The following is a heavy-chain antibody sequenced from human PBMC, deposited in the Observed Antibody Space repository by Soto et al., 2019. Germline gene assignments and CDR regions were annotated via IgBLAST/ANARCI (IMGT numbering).Heavy chain of an antibody. CDR2: INHSGST. CDR1: GGSFSGYY. CDR3: ARGPLGELEIPVLYYGMEV. D-gene: IGHD1-7*01. Sequence: SETLSLTCAVYGGSFSGYYWSWIRQPPGKGLEWIGEINHSGSTNYNPSLKSRVTISVDTSKNQFSLKLSSVTAADTAVYYCARGPLGELEIPVLYYGMEVWGQGTTVT. J-gene: IGHJ6*02. V-gene: IGHV4-34*01.